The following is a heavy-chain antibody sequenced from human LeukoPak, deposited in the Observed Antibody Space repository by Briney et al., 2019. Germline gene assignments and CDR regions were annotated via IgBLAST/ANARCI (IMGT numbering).Heavy chain of an antibody. D-gene: IGHD6-13*01. Sequence: GGSLRLSCAASGFTFSSYLMSWVRQAPGKGLEWVANIKQDGSEKYYVDSVKGRFTISRDNAKNSLYLQMNSLRAEDTAVYYCARGSWKDYWGQGTLVTVSS. CDR1: GFTFSSYL. J-gene: IGHJ4*02. CDR2: IKQDGSEK. V-gene: IGHV3-7*01. CDR3: ARGSWKDY.